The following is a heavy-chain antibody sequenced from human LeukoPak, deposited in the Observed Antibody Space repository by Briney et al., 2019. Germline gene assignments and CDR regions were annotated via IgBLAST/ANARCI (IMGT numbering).Heavy chain of an antibody. V-gene: IGHV3-23*01. CDR3: ARDGFVDTSMDN. J-gene: IGHJ4*02. D-gene: IGHD5-18*01. CDR1: GFTFGDYA. Sequence: PGGSLRLSCTASGFTFGDYAMSWVRQAPGKGLEWVSAISGSGGSTYYADSVKGRFTISRDNSKNTPYLQMNSLRAEDTAVYYCARDGFVDTSMDNWGQGTLVTVSS. CDR2: ISGSGGST.